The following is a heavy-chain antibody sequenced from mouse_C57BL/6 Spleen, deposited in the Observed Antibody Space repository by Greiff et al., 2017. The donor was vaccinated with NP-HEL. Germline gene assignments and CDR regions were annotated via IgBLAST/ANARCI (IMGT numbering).Heavy chain of an antibody. D-gene: IGHD1-1*01. CDR3: ASYYGSSYDYYYAMDY. CDR2: ISYDGSN. Sequence: EVKLQESGPGLVKPSQSLSLTCSVTGYSITSGYYWNWIRQFPGNKLEWMSYISYDGSNNYNPSLKNRISITRDTSKNQFFLKLNSVTTEDTATYYCASYYGSSYDYYYAMDYWGQGTSVTVSS. J-gene: IGHJ4*01. CDR1: GYSITSGYY. V-gene: IGHV3-6*01.